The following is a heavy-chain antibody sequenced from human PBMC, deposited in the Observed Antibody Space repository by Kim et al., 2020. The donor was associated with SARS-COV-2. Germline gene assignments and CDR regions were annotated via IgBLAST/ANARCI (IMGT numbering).Heavy chain of an antibody. CDR3: ASRGITVTTSYYYYGMDV. CDR1: GGTFSSYA. CDR2: IIPIFGTA. Sequence: SVKVSCKASGGTFSSYAISWVRQAPGQGLEWMGGIIPIFGTANYAQKFQGRVTITADESTSTAYMELSSLRSEDTAVYYCASRGITVTTSYYYYGMDVWGQGTTVTVSS. V-gene: IGHV1-69*13. J-gene: IGHJ6*02. D-gene: IGHD4-17*01.